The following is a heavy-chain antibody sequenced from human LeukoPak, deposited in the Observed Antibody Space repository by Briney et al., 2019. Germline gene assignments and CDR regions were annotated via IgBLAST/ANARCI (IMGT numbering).Heavy chain of an antibody. CDR1: GGSFSGYY. J-gene: IGHJ3*02. Sequence: SETLSLTCAVYGGSFSGYYWSWIRQPPGKGLEWVGEINHSGSTNYNPSLKSRVTISVDTSKNQFSLKLSSVTAADTAVYYCARGGDKVEMATISAFDIWGQGTMVTVYS. CDR3: ARGGDKVEMATISAFDI. D-gene: IGHD5-24*01. V-gene: IGHV4-34*01. CDR2: INHSGST.